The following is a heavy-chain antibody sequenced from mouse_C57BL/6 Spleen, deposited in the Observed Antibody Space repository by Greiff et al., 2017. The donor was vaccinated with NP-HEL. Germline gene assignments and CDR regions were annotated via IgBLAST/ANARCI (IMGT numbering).Heavy chain of an antibody. J-gene: IGHJ3*01. Sequence: VQLQESGPELVKPGASVKISCKASGYAFSSSWMNWVKQRPGKGLEWIGRIYPGDGDTNYNGKFKGKATLTADKSSSTAYMQLSSLTSEDSAVYCGARDVGLLRPFADWGQGTLVTVSA. V-gene: IGHV1-82*01. D-gene: IGHD1-2*01. CDR2: IYPGDGDT. CDR3: ARDVGLLRPFAD. CDR1: GYAFSSSW.